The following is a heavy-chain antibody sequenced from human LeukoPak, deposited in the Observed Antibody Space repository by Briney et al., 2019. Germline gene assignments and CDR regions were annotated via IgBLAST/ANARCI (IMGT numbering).Heavy chain of an antibody. J-gene: IGHJ6*03. D-gene: IGHD2-2*01. Sequence: ASVKVSCKASGYTFTSYGISWVRQAPGQGLEWMGWISAYNGNTNYAQKLQGRVTMTTDTSTSTAYMELRSLRSDDMAVYYCARGRVCSSTSCLPYYYYYMDVWGKGTTVTVSS. V-gene: IGHV1-18*03. CDR2: ISAYNGNT. CDR1: GYTFTSYG. CDR3: ARGRVCSSTSCLPYYYYYMDV.